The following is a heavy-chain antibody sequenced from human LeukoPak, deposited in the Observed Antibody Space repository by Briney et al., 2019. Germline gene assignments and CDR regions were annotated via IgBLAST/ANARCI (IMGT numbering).Heavy chain of an antibody. CDR3: TTGAEWELQGPTSH. V-gene: IGHV3-15*01. D-gene: IGHD1-26*01. J-gene: IGHJ4*02. CDR2: IKTKTDGGTT. CDR1: GFTFSNAW. Sequence: KPGGSLRLSCAASGFTFSNAWVTWVRQAPGKGLEWVGRIKTKTDGGTTDYASPVKGRFIISRDDSKNTLYLQMNSLKTEDTAVYYCTTGAEWELQGPTSHWGQGTLVTVSS.